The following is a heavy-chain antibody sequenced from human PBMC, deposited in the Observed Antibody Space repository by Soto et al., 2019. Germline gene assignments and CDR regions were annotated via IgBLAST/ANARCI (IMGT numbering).Heavy chain of an antibody. J-gene: IGHJ4*02. CDR1: GFTFSSYS. Sequence: EVQLVESGGGLVKPGGSLRLSCAASGFTFSSYSMNWVRQAPGKGLEWVSSISSSSSYIYYADSVKGRFTISRDNAKXXXXXXXXXXXXXXXAVYYCARAGDLEYSSSNEADYWGQGTLVTVSS. V-gene: IGHV3-21*01. D-gene: IGHD6-6*01. CDR3: ARAGDLEYSSSNEADY. CDR2: ISSSSSYI.